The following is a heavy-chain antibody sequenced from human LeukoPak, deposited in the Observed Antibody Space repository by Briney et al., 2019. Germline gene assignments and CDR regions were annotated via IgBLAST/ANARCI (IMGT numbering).Heavy chain of an antibody. CDR3: ARQGSGNYLSPVNY. J-gene: IGHJ4*02. Sequence: GSLRLSCAASGFTFSSYAMGWVRQAPGKGLEWIGTIYYSGSTYYNPSLKSRVTISVDTSKNQFSLKLSSVTAADTAVYYCARQGSGNYLSPVNYWGQGTLVTVSS. CDR1: GFTFSSYA. D-gene: IGHD1-26*01. V-gene: IGHV4-39*01. CDR2: IYYSGST.